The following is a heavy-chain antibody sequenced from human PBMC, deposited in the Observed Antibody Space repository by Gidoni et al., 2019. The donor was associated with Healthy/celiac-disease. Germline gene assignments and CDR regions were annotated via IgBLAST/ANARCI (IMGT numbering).Heavy chain of an antibody. D-gene: IGHD5-12*01. J-gene: IGHJ4*02. V-gene: IGHV3-30-3*01. CDR1: GFTFSSYA. CDR3: AREVRYIVATHFDY. Sequence: QVQLVEAGGGVVQPGRSLRLSCAASGFTFSSYAMHWVRQAPGKGLEWVAVISYDGSNKYDADSVKGRFTISRDNSKNTLYLQMNSLRAEDTAVYYCAREVRYIVATHFDYWGQGTLVTVSS. CDR2: ISYDGSNK.